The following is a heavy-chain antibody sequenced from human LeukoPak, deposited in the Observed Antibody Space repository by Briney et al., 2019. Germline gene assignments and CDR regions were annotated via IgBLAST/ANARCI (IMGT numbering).Heavy chain of an antibody. CDR1: GYTFTTYG. V-gene: IGHV1-18*01. CDR3: ARKGCIGDCYRFDP. CDR2: INTHNDNT. D-gene: IGHD2-21*02. J-gene: IGHJ5*02. Sequence: ASVKVSCKASGYTFTTYGISWVRQAPGQGPEWMGWINTHNDNTNYAQKFQGRVTMTTDTSTSTAYMELSSLRSDDTAVYYCARKGCIGDCYRFDPWGQGTLVTASS.